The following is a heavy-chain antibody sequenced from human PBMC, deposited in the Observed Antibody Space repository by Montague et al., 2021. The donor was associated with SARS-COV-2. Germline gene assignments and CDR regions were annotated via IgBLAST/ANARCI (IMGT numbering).Heavy chain of an antibody. V-gene: IGHV4-34*01. D-gene: IGHD2-2*02. J-gene: IGHJ6*03. CDR2: INHGGST. CDR3: ACLRDGVAPSPIPGVGPPYSSCNMDV. Sequence: SETLSLTCAVPGTSISGNNWYWIRQPPAPGLEWIGVINHGGSTKYTPSPKSRLPISADTSKNQISLKLTFVAVADTAVSYCACLRDGVAPSPIPGVGPPYSSCNMDVWGRGTTVTVSS. CDR1: GTSISGNN.